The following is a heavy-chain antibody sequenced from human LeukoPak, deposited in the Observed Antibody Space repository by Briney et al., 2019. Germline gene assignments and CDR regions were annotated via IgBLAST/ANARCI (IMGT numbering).Heavy chain of an antibody. Sequence: SETLSLTCTVSGGSISSYYWSWIRQPPGKGLEWIGYIYYSGSTNYNPSLKSRVTISVDTSKNQFSLKLSSVTAADTAVYYCARVTSIAAAGTGFDYWGQGTLVTVSS. D-gene: IGHD6-13*01. J-gene: IGHJ4*02. CDR1: GGSISSYY. CDR2: IYYSGST. V-gene: IGHV4-59*01. CDR3: ARVTSIAAAGTGFDY.